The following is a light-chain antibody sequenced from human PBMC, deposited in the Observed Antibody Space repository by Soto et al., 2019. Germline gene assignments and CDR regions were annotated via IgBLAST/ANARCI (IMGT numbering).Light chain of an antibody. CDR1: QSVSSSY. CDR2: GAS. CDR3: QQYDSSPFT. J-gene: IGKJ5*01. Sequence: EIVLTQSPGTLSLSPGERATLSCRASQSVSSSYLAWYRQKPGQAPWLLIYGASNRASGVPDRFSGSGSGTDFTLTISGLEPEYFAVYYCQQYDSSPFTFGQGTRLDIK. V-gene: IGKV3-20*01.